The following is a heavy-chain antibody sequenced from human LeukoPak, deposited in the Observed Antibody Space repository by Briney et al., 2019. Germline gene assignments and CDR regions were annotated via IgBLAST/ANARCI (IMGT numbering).Heavy chain of an antibody. Sequence: LTGGSLRLSCAASGFTFSSSGMHWVRQAPGKGLEWVAVISYDGSNKYYADSVKGRFTFSRDNSKNTLYLQMNSLRAEDTAVYYCAKEDVAVAGSFDYWGQGTLVTVSS. D-gene: IGHD6-19*01. CDR1: GFTFSSSG. V-gene: IGHV3-30*18. CDR2: ISYDGSNK. CDR3: AKEDVAVAGSFDY. J-gene: IGHJ4*02.